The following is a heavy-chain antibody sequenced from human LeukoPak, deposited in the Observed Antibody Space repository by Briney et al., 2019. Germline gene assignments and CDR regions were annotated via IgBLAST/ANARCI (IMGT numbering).Heavy chain of an antibody. D-gene: IGHD5-18*01. CDR1: GGTFSSYA. Sequence: SVKVSCKASGGTFSSYAISWVRQAPGQGLEWMGGIIPIFGTANYAQKFQGRVTITADESTSTGYMELSSLRSEDTAVYYCASKRGYSYGLDYWGQGTLVTVSS. CDR2: IIPIFGTA. J-gene: IGHJ4*02. V-gene: IGHV1-69*13. CDR3: ASKRGYSYGLDY.